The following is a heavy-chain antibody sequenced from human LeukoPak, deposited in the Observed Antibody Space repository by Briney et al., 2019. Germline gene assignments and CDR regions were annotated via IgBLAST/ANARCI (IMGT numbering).Heavy chain of an antibody. CDR2: IYYSGNT. CDR1: GGSITSYY. Sequence: SETLSLTCTVSGGSITSYYWSWIRQPPGKGLEWIGYIYYSGNTNYNPSLKSRVTISVDTSKNQFSLKLSSVTAADTAVYYCARGADYYDSSGYYYNYCDYWGQGTLVTVSS. CDR3: ARGADYYDSSGYYYNYCDY. J-gene: IGHJ4*02. D-gene: IGHD3-22*01. V-gene: IGHV4-59*12.